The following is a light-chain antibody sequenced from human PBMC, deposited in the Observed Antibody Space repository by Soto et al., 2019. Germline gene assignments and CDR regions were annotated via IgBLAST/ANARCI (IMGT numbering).Light chain of an antibody. CDR2: EVS. Sequence: QSALTQPPSASGSPGQSVTISCTGTSSDVGGYNYVSWYQQHPDKAPKLMIYEVSKRPSGVPGRFSGSKSGSTASLTVSGLQAEDEADYYCSSYAGSNYVFGTGTKLTVL. CDR1: SSDVGGYNY. J-gene: IGLJ1*01. V-gene: IGLV2-8*01. CDR3: SSYAGSNYV.